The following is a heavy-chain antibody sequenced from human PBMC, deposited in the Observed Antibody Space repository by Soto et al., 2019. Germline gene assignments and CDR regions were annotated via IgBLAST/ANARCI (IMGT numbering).Heavy chain of an antibody. CDR3: ARGVAAACWRDAFDI. CDR2: INAGNGNT. D-gene: IGHD6-13*01. CDR1: GYTFTSYA. J-gene: IGHJ3*02. Sequence: QVQLVQSGAEVKKTGASVKVSCKASGYTFTSYAMHWVRQSPGQRLEWMGWINAGNGNTKYSQKFQGRVTITRDTSASTSYMELSSLRSEDTAVYYCARGVAAACWRDAFDIWGQGTMVTVSS. V-gene: IGHV1-3*01.